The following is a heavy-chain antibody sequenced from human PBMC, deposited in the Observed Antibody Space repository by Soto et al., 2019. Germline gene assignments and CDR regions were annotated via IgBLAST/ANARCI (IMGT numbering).Heavy chain of an antibody. CDR3: ASGIDP. CDR2: IKPDGRET. Sequence: EAQLVESGGDLVQPGGSLRLSCAASGFMFSDSWMNWVRQAPGKGLEWVANIKPDGRETAYVDSVKGRFTISRDNAKKCLYLQMSSLRVDAAAVYYCASGIDPWGQGTLVTVSS. CDR1: GFMFSDSW. J-gene: IGHJ5*02. V-gene: IGHV3-7*05.